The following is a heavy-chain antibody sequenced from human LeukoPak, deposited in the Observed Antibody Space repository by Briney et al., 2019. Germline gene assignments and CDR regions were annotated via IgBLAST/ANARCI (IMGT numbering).Heavy chain of an antibody. Sequence: SETLSLTCTVSGGSISGYYWNWIRQPPGKGLEWIGYIYYSGSTNYNPSLKSRVTISVDTSKNQFSLKLSSVTAADTAVYYCARAYTKSDAFDIWGQGTMVTVSS. CDR3: ARAYTKSDAFDI. CDR2: IYYSGST. J-gene: IGHJ3*02. CDR1: GGSISGYY. D-gene: IGHD3-16*01. V-gene: IGHV4-59*01.